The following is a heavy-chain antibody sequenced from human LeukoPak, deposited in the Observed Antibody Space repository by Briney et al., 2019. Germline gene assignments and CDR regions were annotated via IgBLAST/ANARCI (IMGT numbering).Heavy chain of an antibody. Sequence: GGSLRLSCAASGFTFSSYAMSWVRQAPGKGLEWVSAISGSGGSTYYADSVKGRFTISRDNSKNTLYLQMNSLRAEDTAIYYCATMGIAVVNSFDYWGQGTLVTVSS. D-gene: IGHD6-19*01. V-gene: IGHV3-23*01. J-gene: IGHJ4*02. CDR3: ATMGIAVVNSFDY. CDR2: ISGSGGST. CDR1: GFTFSSYA.